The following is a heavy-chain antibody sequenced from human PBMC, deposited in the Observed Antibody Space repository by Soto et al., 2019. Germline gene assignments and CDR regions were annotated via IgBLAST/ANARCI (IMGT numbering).Heavy chain of an antibody. Sequence: GESLKISCKGSGYSFTSYWIGWVRQMPWKGLEWMGIIYPGDSDTRYSPSFQGQVTISADKSISTAYLQWSSLKASDTAMYYCASGAVAAHDAFDIWGQGTMVTVSS. CDR2: IYPGDSDT. D-gene: IGHD6-19*01. CDR3: ASGAVAAHDAFDI. V-gene: IGHV5-51*01. J-gene: IGHJ3*02. CDR1: GYSFTSYW.